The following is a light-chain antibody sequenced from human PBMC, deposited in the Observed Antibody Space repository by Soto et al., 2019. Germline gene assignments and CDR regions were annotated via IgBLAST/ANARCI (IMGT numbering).Light chain of an antibody. Sequence: MTQSPATLSVSPGERATLSCRASQSVGSLLAWYQQKPGQSPRLLIYGASTRATGIPDRFSGSGSGTEFTLTISNLQSEDFAVYYCQQYNKWPPLTFGGGTKVEIK. CDR1: QSVGSL. V-gene: IGKV3-15*01. J-gene: IGKJ4*01. CDR3: QQYNKWPPLT. CDR2: GAS.